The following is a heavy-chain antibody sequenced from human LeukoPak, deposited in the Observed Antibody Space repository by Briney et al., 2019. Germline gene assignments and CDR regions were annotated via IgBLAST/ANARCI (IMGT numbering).Heavy chain of an antibody. J-gene: IGHJ4*02. D-gene: IGHD1-1*01. V-gene: IGHV1-2*02. CDR3: ARDPGGTGTITGNDN. Sequence: ASVKVSCKASGYTFTGYYMHWVRQAPGQGLEWMGWINPNSGGTNYAQKFQGRVTMTRDTSISTAYMELSRLRSDDAAVYYCARDPGGTGTITGNDNWGQGTLVTVSS. CDR2: INPNSGGT. CDR1: GYTFTGYY.